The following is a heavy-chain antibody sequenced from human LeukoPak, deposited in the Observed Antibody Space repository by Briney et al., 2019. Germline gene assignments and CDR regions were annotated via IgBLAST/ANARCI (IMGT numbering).Heavy chain of an antibody. CDR1: GFTFHNYA. CDR3: AKRASGSGTSLYYFDY. Sequence: QPGGSLRLSCAASGFTFHNYAIHWVRQAPGKGLEWASLTSGDGITTYFADSVKGRFTISRDNSKSSLFLQMNSLRAEDTAVYYCAKRASGSGTSLYYFDYWGQGTLVTVSS. V-gene: IGHV3-43*02. D-gene: IGHD3-10*01. J-gene: IGHJ4*02. CDR2: TSGDGITT.